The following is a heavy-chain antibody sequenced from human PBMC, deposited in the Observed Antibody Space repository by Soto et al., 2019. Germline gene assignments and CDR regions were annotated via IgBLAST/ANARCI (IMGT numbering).Heavy chain of an antibody. J-gene: IGHJ6*02. CDR3: ARGDATKIVVTTDYGMDV. D-gene: IGHD3-22*01. Sequence: QVQLVQSGAEVKKPGSSVTVSCKASGGSLSNYGISWVRQAPGQGLEWMGAIIPVFGTPDYAQKFQDRVKITADESTNTVYMEVRSLTSEDTAVYYCARGDATKIVVTTDYGMDVWGQGTTVTVSS. CDR2: IIPVFGTP. V-gene: IGHV1-69*12. CDR1: GGSLSNYG.